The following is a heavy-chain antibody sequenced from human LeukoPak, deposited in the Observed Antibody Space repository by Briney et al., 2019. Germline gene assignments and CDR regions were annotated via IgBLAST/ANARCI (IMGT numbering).Heavy chain of an antibody. D-gene: IGHD2-21*01. CDR3: VKPGAYCGSNFCYYDSDY. V-gene: IGHV3-23*01. CDR2: ISSSGSST. J-gene: IGHJ4*02. Sequence: GGSLRLSCVVSGLKFGESVFTWVRQAPGKGLERVSSISSSGSSTFYGDSVKGRFTISRDTSRNTLYLQMQRLTPNDTAVYFCVKPGAYCGSNFCYYDSDYWGQGTLVTVSS. CDR1: GLKFGESV.